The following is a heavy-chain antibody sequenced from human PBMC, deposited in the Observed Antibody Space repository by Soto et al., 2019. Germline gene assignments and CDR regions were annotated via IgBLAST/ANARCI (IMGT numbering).Heavy chain of an antibody. Sequence: SETLSLTCTVSGGSISSYYWSWIRQPPGKGLEWIGHIYYSGSTNYNPSLKSRVTISVDTSKNQFSLKLSSVTAADTAVYYCACSKGALDFDYWGQGTLVTVSS. CDR2: IYYSGST. V-gene: IGHV4-59*08. J-gene: IGHJ4*02. CDR3: ACSKGALDFDY. CDR1: GGSISSYY.